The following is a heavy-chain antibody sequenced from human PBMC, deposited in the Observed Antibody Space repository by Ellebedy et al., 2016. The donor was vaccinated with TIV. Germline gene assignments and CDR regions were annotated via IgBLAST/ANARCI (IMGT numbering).Heavy chain of an antibody. Sequence: SETLSLXXTVSDGSISSGDYYWSWIRQPPGKGLEWIGYIYYSGSTYYNPSLKSRVTISVDTSKNQFSLKLSSVTAADTAVYYCAIEAKEGFWSGYYPGWFDPWGQGTLVTVSS. V-gene: IGHV4-30-4*01. D-gene: IGHD3-3*01. J-gene: IGHJ5*02. CDR3: AIEAKEGFWSGYYPGWFDP. CDR2: IYYSGST. CDR1: DGSISSGDYY.